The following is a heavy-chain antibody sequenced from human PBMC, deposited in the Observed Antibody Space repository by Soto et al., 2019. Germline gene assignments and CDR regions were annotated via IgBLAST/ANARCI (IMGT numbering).Heavy chain of an antibody. CDR1: GGSVRSGSYY. J-gene: IGHJ6*02. CDR3: ARGVRVVGATINYYYGMDV. CDR2: IYYSGST. V-gene: IGHV4-61*01. D-gene: IGHD1-26*01. Sequence: PSETPSLTRTVSGGSVRSGSYYWSWIRQPPGEGLEWIGHIYYSGSTNYNPSLKSRVTISVDTSKNQFSLKLSSVTAADTAVCYCARGVRVVGATINYYYGMDVWGQGTTVTVSS.